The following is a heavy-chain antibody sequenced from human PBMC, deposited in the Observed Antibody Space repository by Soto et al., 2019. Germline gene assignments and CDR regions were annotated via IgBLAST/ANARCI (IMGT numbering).Heavy chain of an antibody. Sequence: QVQLQESGPGLVKPSETLSLTCTVSGGSISSYYWSWIRQPPGKGLEWIGYIYYSGSTNYNPSLQGRVTISVDPSKNQFSLKLSSVTAADTAVYYCARSYSSSLNWFDPWGQGTLVTVSS. J-gene: IGHJ5*02. V-gene: IGHV4-59*08. D-gene: IGHD6-6*01. CDR3: ARSYSSSLNWFDP. CDR1: GGSISSYY. CDR2: IYYSGST.